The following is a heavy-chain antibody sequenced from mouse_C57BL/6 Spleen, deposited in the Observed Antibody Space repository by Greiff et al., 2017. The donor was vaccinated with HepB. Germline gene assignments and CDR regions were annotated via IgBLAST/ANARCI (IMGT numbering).Heavy chain of an antibody. Sequence: EVQLQQSGAELVRPGASVKLSCTASGFNIKDYYMHWVKQRPEQGLEWIGRIDPEDGDTEYAPKFQGKATMTADTSSNTAYLQLSSLTSEDTAVYYCTTYLTVTYYQASDYWGQGTSVTGSS. V-gene: IGHV14-1*01. CDR3: TTYLTVTYYQASDY. CDR1: GFNIKDYY. J-gene: IGHJ4*01. CDR2: IDPEDGDT. D-gene: IGHD1-1*01.